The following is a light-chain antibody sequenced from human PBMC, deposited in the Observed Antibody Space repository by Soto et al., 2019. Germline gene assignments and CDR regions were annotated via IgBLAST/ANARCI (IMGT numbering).Light chain of an antibody. V-gene: IGKV3-15*01. CDR2: GAS. Sequence: SXGERATLSCRASQSLYSNLAWYQQKPGQAPXLLIYGASTRATGIPARFSGSGSGTEYTLTISSLQTEDFAIYYCQQYSDWPTTFGQATKVEIK. CDR3: QQYSDWPTT. J-gene: IGKJ1*01. CDR1: QSLYSN.